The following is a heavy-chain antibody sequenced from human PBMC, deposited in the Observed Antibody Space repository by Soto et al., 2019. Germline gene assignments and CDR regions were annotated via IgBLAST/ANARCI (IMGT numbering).Heavy chain of an antibody. CDR3: AREGRVSNVWGSYRHL. CDR1: GGSISSGGYY. CDR2: IYYSGST. D-gene: IGHD3-16*02. J-gene: IGHJ4*02. V-gene: IGHV4-31*03. Sequence: SETLSLTCTVSGGSISSGGYYWSWIRQHPGKGLEWIGYIYYSGSTYYNPSLKSRVTISVDTSKNQFSLKLSSVTAADTAVYYCAREGRVSNVWGSYRHLWGQGTLVTVSS.